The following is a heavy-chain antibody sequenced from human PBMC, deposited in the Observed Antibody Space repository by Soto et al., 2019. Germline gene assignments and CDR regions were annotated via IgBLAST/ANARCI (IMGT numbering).Heavy chain of an antibody. V-gene: IGHV3-48*01. CDR3: ARGGPYSDYRNVFDC. CDR2: ITSSSGTK. D-gene: IGHD4-4*01. J-gene: IGHJ4*02. CDR1: GFTFSSYS. Sequence: GGSLRLSCAASGFTFSSYSMHWVRQAPGKGLEWVSYITSSSGTKYYADSVKGRFTISRDNAKNSLYLQMNSLRAEDTAVYYCARGGPYSDYRNVFDCWGQGT.